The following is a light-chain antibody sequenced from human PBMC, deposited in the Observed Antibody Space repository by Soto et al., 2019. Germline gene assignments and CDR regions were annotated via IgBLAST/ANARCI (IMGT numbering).Light chain of an antibody. Sequence: QSALTQPASVSGSPGQSITISCTGTSSDVGGYDYVSWFQQHPGKAPKLMIYDAGNRPSGVSNRFSGSKSGNTASLTISGLQAEDEADYYCNSYTSSTTLLFGGGTKVTVL. V-gene: IGLV2-14*01. CDR2: DAG. J-gene: IGLJ2*01. CDR3: NSYTSSTTLL. CDR1: SSDVGGYDY.